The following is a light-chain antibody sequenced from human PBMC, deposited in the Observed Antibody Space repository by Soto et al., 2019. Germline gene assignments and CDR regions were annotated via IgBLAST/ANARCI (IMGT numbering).Light chain of an antibody. CDR2: GAS. CDR1: QGVTSPY. CDR3: QQYGSSHT. Sequence: EIVLTQSPGTLSLSPGERATLSRSASQGVTSPYLAWYKQKPGQAPGMLIYGASSRAMGIPDRFSGSVSGSVFILTINRLEPEDFAVYFCQQYGSSHTLGQGTRLEIK. V-gene: IGKV3-20*01. J-gene: IGKJ5*01.